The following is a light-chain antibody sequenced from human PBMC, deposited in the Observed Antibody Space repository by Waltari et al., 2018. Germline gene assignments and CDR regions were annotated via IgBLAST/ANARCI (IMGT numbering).Light chain of an antibody. CDR3: NSRDPTTNAVV. V-gene: IGLV3-19*01. J-gene: IGLJ2*01. CDR2: SVD. CDR1: SLTPNP. Sequence: SSELTQDPPVSVALGQPVRTVCPVDSLTPNPPSRYQQRPGQAPILVIFSVDDRPSGIPDRFSGSSSGDTASLTITGAQAEDEADYYCNSRDPTTNAVVFGGGTRLTVL.